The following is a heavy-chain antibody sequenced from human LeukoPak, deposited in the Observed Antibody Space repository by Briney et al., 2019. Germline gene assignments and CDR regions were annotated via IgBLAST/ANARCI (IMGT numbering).Heavy chain of an antibody. V-gene: IGHV3-23*01. CDR3: AKAGRHCSSTSCPDY. D-gene: IGHD2-2*01. J-gene: IGHJ4*02. CDR2: ISGSGGST. Sequence: PGGSLRLSCAASGFTLSSYAMSWVRQAPGRGLEWVSAISGSGGSTYYADSVKGRFTISRDNSKNTLYLQMNSRRAEDTAVYYCAKAGRHCSSTSCPDYGGQGTLVTVSS. CDR1: GFTLSSYA.